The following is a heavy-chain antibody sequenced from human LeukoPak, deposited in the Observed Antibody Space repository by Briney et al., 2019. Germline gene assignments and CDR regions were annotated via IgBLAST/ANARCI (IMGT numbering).Heavy chain of an antibody. CDR2: INTRGGSI. CDR1: GYTFTSYY. J-gene: IGHJ6*03. CDR3: ARGGITMVRGVIISYMDV. D-gene: IGHD3-10*01. Sequence: GASVKVSCKASGYTFTSYYIHWVRQAPGQGLDWMGIINTRGGSISYAQKFQGRVTITADKSTSTAYMELSSLRSEDTAVYYCARGGITMVRGVIISYMDVWGKGTTVTVSS. V-gene: IGHV1-46*01.